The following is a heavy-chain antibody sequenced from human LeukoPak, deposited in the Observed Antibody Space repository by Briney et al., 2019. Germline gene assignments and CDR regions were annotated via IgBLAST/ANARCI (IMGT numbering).Heavy chain of an antibody. D-gene: IGHD3-3*01. CDR3: ARENYDFWSGYEGRMDY. Sequence: PSETLSLTCTVSGGSISSSSHYWGWIRQPPGKGLEWIGTFYYSGSTYYNPSLKSRVTISVDTSKNQFSLKLSSVTAADTAVYYCARENYDFWSGYEGRMDYWGQGTLVTVSS. CDR1: GGSISSSSHY. V-gene: IGHV4-39*07. J-gene: IGHJ4*02. CDR2: FYYSGST.